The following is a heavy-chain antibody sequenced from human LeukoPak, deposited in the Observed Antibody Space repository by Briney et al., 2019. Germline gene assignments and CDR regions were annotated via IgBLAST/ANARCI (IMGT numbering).Heavy chain of an antibody. V-gene: IGHV3-7*01. J-gene: IGHJ3*02. CDR1: GFTFSSYS. CDR3: ARVRGILGYCSGGSCFFDAFDI. Sequence: PGGSLRLSCAASGFTFSSYSMSWVRQAPGKGLEWVANIKQDGSEKYYVNSVKGRFTISRVNAKNSLYLQMNSLRAEDTAVYYCARVRGILGYCSGGSCFFDAFDIWGQGTTVTVSS. CDR2: IKQDGSEK. D-gene: IGHD2-15*01.